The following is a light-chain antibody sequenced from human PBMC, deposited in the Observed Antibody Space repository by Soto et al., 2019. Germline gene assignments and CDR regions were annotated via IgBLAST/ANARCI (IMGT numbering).Light chain of an antibody. CDR3: QKYNAWPRT. Sequence: EIVMTQSPATLSVSPGERATLSCRASQSVSSNLAWYQQKPGQAPRLLIYGASTRATGIPPSFSGSGYGTEFSPPFRSLRSEDLEFYYCQKYNAWPRTFGQGPKLESK. CDR1: QSVSSN. V-gene: IGKV3-15*01. CDR2: GAS. J-gene: IGKJ2*01.